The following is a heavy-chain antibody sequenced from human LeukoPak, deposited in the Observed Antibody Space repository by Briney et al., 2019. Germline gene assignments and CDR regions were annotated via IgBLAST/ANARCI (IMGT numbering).Heavy chain of an antibody. CDR1: GYTFTSYG. Sequence: ASVKVSCKASGYTFTSYGISWVRQAPGRGLEWMGWISAYNGSTNCAQKLQGRVTMTTDTSTSTAYMELRGLRSDDTAVYYCARDHGSYCGGDCYEDYWGQGTLVTVSS. CDR2: ISAYNGST. V-gene: IGHV1-18*01. J-gene: IGHJ4*02. CDR3: ARDHGSYCGGDCYEDY. D-gene: IGHD2-21*02.